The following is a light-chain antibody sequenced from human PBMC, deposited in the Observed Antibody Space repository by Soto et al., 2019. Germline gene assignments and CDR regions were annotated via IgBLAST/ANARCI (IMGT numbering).Light chain of an antibody. Sequence: EVVMTQYTATLSVSPWERATLSCRASQSVSSNLAWYQQKPGQAPRLLIYDTSSRATGIPDRFSGSGSGTDFTLTISRLEPEDFAVYYCQQYGSSGTFGQGTKVDIK. CDR3: QQYGSSGT. J-gene: IGKJ1*01. V-gene: IGKV3-20*01. CDR1: QSVSSN. CDR2: DTS.